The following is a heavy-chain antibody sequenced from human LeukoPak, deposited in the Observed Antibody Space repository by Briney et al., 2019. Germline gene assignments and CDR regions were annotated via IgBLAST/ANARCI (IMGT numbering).Heavy chain of an antibody. D-gene: IGHD6-19*01. CDR1: GGSISSSSYY. Sequence: SETLSLTCTVSGGSISSSSYYWGWIRQPPGKGLEWIGSIYYSGSTYYNPSLKSRVTISVDTSKNQFSLKLSSVTAADTAVYYCARPYSSGRGFDLHYFDYWGQGTLVTVSS. J-gene: IGHJ4*02. V-gene: IGHV4-39*01. CDR3: ARPYSSGRGFDLHYFDY. CDR2: IYYSGST.